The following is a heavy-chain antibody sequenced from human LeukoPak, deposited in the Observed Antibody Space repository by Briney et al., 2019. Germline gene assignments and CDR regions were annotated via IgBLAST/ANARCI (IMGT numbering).Heavy chain of an antibody. D-gene: IGHD3-22*01. CDR3: ASNLYYYDSSGYYYYYGMDV. CDR1: GYTFTSYG. CDR2: ISAYNGNT. J-gene: IGHJ6*02. Sequence: ASVKVSCKASGYTFTSYGISWVRQAPGQGLEWMGWISAYNGNTNYAQKLQGRVTMTTDTSTSTAYMELRSLRSDETAVYYCASNLYYYDSSGYYYYYGMDVWGQGTTVTVSS. V-gene: IGHV1-18*01.